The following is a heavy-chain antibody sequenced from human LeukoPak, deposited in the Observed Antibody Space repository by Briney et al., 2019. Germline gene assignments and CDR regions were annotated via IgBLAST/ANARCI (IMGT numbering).Heavy chain of an antibody. CDR3: AKDVTGDIVATIIDH. D-gene: IGHD5-12*01. V-gene: IGHV3-30*02. CDR1: GFTFSSYG. J-gene: IGHJ4*02. CDR2: IRYDGSNK. Sequence: GGSLTLSCAASGFTFSSYGMHWVRQAPGKGLEGVAFIRYDGSNKYYADSVKGRFTISRDNSKNTLYLQMNSLRAEDTAVYYCAKDVTGDIVATIIDHWGQGTLVTVSS.